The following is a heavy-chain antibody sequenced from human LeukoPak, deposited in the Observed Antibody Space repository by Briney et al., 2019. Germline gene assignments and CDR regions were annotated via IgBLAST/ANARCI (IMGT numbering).Heavy chain of an antibody. CDR3: ARGKPSYGSGTYYRPLEPNYMDV. CDR1: GGSFSDYY. CDR2: INRSGST. V-gene: IGHV4-34*01. D-gene: IGHD3-10*01. J-gene: IGHJ6*03. Sequence: SETLSLTCAVYGGSFSDYYWSWIRQPPGKGLEWTGEINRSGSTYYNPSLKRRVTISVDTSKNQFSLKLSSVTAADTAVYYCARGKPSYGSGTYYRPLEPNYMDVWGKGTTVTVSS.